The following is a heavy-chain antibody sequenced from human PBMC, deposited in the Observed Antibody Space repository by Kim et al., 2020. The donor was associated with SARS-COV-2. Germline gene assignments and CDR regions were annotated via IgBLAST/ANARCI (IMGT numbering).Heavy chain of an antibody. CDR2: ISYDGSNK. CDR1: GFTFSSYA. V-gene: IGHV3-30*04. CDR3: ARDLRGLVDY. D-gene: IGHD3-10*01. J-gene: IGHJ4*02. Sequence: GGSLRLSCAASGFTFSSYALHWVRQGPGKGLEWVAVISYDGSNKFYADSVKGRFTISRDTSKNTLYLQMNSLRAEDTAVYYCARDLRGLVDYWGQGTLVT.